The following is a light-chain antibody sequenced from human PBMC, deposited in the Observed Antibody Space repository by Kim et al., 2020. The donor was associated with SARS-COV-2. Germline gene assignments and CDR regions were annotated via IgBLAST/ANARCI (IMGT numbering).Light chain of an antibody. Sequence: SASVGDRATITCRAGQSISTYLHRYQQKPGKAPKLLIYAASSLQSGVPSRFSGSGSGTDFTLTISSLQPEDFATYYCQQSYSILYTFGQGTKLEI. CDR2: AAS. J-gene: IGKJ2*01. V-gene: IGKV1-39*01. CDR3: QQSYSILYT. CDR1: QSISTY.